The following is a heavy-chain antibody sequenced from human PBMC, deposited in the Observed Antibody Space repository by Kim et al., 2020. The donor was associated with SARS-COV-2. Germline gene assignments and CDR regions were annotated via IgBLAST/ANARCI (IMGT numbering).Heavy chain of an antibody. Sequence: NTNYAQKLQGRVTMTTDTSTSTAYMELRSLRSDDTAVYYCARDAWELLDYWGQGTLVTVSS. CDR3: ARDAWELLDY. V-gene: IGHV1-18*01. CDR2: NT. J-gene: IGHJ4*02. D-gene: IGHD1-26*01.